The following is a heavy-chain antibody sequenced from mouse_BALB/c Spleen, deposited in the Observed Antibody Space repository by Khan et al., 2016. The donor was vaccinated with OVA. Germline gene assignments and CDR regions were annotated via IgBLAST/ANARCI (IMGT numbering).Heavy chain of an antibody. V-gene: IGHV2-2*02. CDR2: IWSGGST. D-gene: IGHD2-4*01. J-gene: IGHJ3*01. Sequence: QVQLKQSGPGLVQPSQSLSITCTVSGFSLTTYGVHWVRQSPGKGLEWLGVIWSGGSTDYNAAFISRLSISKDSSKSQVFFKMNSLQVNDTVIYYCARNYDYDEGLAYWGQGTLVTVSA. CDR3: ARNYDYDEGLAY. CDR1: GFSLTTYG.